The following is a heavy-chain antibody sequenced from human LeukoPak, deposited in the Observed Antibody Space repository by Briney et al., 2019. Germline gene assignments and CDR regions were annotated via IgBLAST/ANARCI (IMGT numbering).Heavy chain of an antibody. CDR3: ARTAVAGGWFDP. D-gene: IGHD6-19*01. CDR1: GYSFTSYW. Sequence: ASVKVSCKASGYSFTSYWIGWVRQMPGKGLEWMGIIYPGDSDTRYSPSFQGQVTISADKSISTAYLQWSSLKASDTAMYYCARTAVAGGWFDPWGQGTLVTVSS. CDR2: IYPGDSDT. V-gene: IGHV5-51*01. J-gene: IGHJ5*02.